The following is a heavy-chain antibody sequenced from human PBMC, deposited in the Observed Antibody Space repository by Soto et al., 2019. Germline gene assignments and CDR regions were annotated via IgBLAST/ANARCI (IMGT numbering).Heavy chain of an antibody. J-gene: IGHJ5*02. CDR2: ISSGSAFI. V-gene: IGHV3-21*03. CDR3: TREQGGSYDIWFEP. Sequence: EVQVVESGGGLVKPGGSLRLSCNFSFSMYSMDWVRQAPGKGLEWVASISSGSAFIKYADSVKGRFTISRDNAKNSVSLQMDSLRVEDTAMYYCTREQGGSYDIWFEPWGRGTLVTVSS. D-gene: IGHD1-26*01. CDR1: SFSMYS.